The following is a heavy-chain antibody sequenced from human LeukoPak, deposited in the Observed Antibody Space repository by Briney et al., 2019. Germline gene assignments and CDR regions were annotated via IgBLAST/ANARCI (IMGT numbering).Heavy chain of an antibody. J-gene: IGHJ5*02. V-gene: IGHV3-23*01. CDR2: LTGGSDNL. Sequence: GGSLRLSCAASGFTFSSSAMTWVRQAPGKGLEWVSSLTGGSDNLEHADSVKGRFSISRDNSKNTLYLQMNSLTVEGTAVYYCVRGWQQLGSWGRGTLVTVSS. CDR3: VRGWQQLGS. D-gene: IGHD1-1*01. CDR1: GFTFSSSA.